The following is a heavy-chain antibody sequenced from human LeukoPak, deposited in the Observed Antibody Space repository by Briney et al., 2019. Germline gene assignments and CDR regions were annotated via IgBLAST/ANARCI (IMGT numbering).Heavy chain of an antibody. J-gene: IGHJ5*02. CDR2: IKSKTDGGTT. CDR1: GFTFSNAW. V-gene: IGHV3-15*01. D-gene: IGHD3-22*01. CDR3: TTEVDSITMIVVHRSYP. Sequence: PGGSLRLSCAASGFTFSNAWMSWVRQAPGKGLEWVGRIKSKTDGGTTDYAAPVKGRFTISRASLKNTLYLQMNRLKTEDTAVYYCTTEVDSITMIVVHRSYPWGQGTLVTVSS.